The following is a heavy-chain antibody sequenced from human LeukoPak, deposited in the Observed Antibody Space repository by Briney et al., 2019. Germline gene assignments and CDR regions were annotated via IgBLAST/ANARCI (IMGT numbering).Heavy chain of an antibody. J-gene: IGHJ5*02. V-gene: IGHV4-4*02. Sequence: PGGSLRLSCAASGFTFSSYAMSWVRQPPGKGLEWIGEIYHSGSTNYNPSLKSRVTISVDKSKNQFSLRLSSVTAADTAVYYCARSITMVRGTNWFDPWGQGTLVTVSS. CDR3: ARSITMVRGTNWFDP. CDR1: GFTFSSYAM. CDR2: IYHSGST. D-gene: IGHD3-10*01.